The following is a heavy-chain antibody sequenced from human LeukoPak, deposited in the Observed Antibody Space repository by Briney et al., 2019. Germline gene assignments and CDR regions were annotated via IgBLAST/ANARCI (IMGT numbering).Heavy chain of an antibody. D-gene: IGHD1-14*01. V-gene: IGHV3-30-3*01. CDR2: ISFDGSDK. CDR1: GFTFSSYP. J-gene: IGHJ4*02. CDR3: ARDHPEGY. Sequence: AGGSLRLSCAASGFTFSSYPMPWVRQAPGKGLEWVAVISFDGSDKFYADSVRGRFTISRDNSKNTLYLQLNSLRAEDTAVYYCARDHPEGYWGQGTLVTVSS.